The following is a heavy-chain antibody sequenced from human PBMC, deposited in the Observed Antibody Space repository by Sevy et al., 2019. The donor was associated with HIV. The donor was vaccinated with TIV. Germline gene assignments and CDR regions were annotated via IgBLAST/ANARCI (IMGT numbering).Heavy chain of an antibody. Sequence: GGSLRLSCAASGFTFSSYAMHWVRQAPGKGLQWVAVISYDGSKKFYADSVKGRFTISRDNSKNTLYLQMNSLRPEDTAVYYCARAPGLHGYTYDWEVDYWGLGTLVTVSS. D-gene: IGHD5-18*01. J-gene: IGHJ4*02. V-gene: IGHV3-30-3*01. CDR2: ISYDGSKK. CDR1: GFTFSSYA. CDR3: ARAPGLHGYTYDWEVDY.